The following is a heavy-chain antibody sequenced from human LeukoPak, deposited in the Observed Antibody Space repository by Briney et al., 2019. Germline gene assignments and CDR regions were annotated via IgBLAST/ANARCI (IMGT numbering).Heavy chain of an antibody. CDR3: ARGRYYHDTSGYYSLDY. Sequence: PGGSLRLSCAASGFTFDDYAMHWVRQAPGKGLEWVSSISWNSNSIDYADSVKGRLTISRDNAKNSLYLQLNSLRAEDMALYYCARGRYYHDTSGYYSLDYWGQGTLVTVSS. V-gene: IGHV3-9*03. CDR1: GFTFDDYA. CDR2: ISWNSNSI. D-gene: IGHD3-22*01. J-gene: IGHJ4*02.